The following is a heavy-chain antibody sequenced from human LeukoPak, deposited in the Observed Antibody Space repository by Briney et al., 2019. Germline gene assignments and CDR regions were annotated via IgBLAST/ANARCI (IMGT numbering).Heavy chain of an antibody. D-gene: IGHD1-26*01. V-gene: IGHV3-20*04. CDR1: GFTFDDYG. J-gene: IGHJ4*02. CDR3: ARGEWDLRD. CDR2: INWNGGST. Sequence: GGSLRLSCAASGFTFDDYGMSWVRQAPGKGLEWVSGINWNGGSTGYVDSVKGRFTISRGNAKNVLFLEMNNLRAEDTAFYYCARGEWDLRDWGQGTLVIVSS.